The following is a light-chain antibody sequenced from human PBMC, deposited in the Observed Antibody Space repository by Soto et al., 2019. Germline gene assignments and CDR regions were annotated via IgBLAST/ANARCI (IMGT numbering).Light chain of an antibody. CDR2: GNT. J-gene: IGLJ1*01. CDR1: SSNIGADFD. V-gene: IGLV1-40*01. CDR3: QSYDRSLTGV. Sequence: QSVLTQLPSVSGAPGQRITIACTGSSSNIGADFDVYWYQQLPGAAPKLLIYGNTNRPSGVPDRFSGSKSGTSASLAITGLQAEDEADYYCQSYDRSLTGVFGTGTKVTVL.